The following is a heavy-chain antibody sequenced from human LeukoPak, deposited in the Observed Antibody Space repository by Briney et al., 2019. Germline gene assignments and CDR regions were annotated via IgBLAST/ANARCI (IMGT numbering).Heavy chain of an antibody. J-gene: IGHJ4*02. CDR2: ISSSSYYM. CDR3: ATGPDWNYFY. V-gene: IGHV3-21*01. D-gene: IGHD1-7*01. Sequence: GGSLRLSCAASGFTFSTYSMNLVRQAPGKGLEWVSSISSSSYYMYFADSVKGRFTVSRDNAKNSLYLQMNSLRAEDTAVYYCATGPDWNYFYWGQGTQVTVSS. CDR1: GFTFSTYS.